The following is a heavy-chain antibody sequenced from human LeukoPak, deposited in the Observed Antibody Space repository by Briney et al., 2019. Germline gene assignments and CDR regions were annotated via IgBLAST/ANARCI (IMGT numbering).Heavy chain of an antibody. J-gene: IGHJ4*02. V-gene: IGHV3-49*04. CDR2: IRSKAYGGTT. D-gene: IGHD1-14*01. CDR1: GFTFSSYS. CDR3: TRWDEPRIANFDY. Sequence: GGSLRLSCAASGFTFSSYSMNWVRQAPGKGLEWVGFIRSKAYGGTTEYAASVKGRFTISRDDSKSIAYLQMNSLKTEDTAVYYCTRWDEPRIANFDYWGQGTLVTVSS.